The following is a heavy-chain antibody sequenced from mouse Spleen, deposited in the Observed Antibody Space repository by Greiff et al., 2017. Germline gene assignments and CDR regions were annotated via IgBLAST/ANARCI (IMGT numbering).Heavy chain of an antibody. CDR1: GYTFTNYW. J-gene: IGHJ4*01. CDR2: IYPGGGYT. D-gene: IGHD2-3*01. Sequence: VKLMESGAELVRPGTSVKMSCKASGYTFTNYWIGWAKQRPGHGLEWIGDIYPGGGYTNYNEKFKGKATLTADKSSSTAYMQFSSLTSEDSAIYYCARAFYDGLGMDYWGQGTSVTVSS. V-gene: IGHV1-63*01. CDR3: ARAFYDGLGMDY.